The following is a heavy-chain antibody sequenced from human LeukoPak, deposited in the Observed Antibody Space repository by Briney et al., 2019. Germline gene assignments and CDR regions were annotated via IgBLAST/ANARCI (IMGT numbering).Heavy chain of an antibody. J-gene: IGHJ6*02. V-gene: IGHV4-4*07. CDR3: ARDIANSESYWGDYFYFYGMDV. CDR2: VSSTGST. D-gene: IGHD3-10*01. Sequence: SETLSLTCNVSGGSINNHHWSWIRQPAGKGLEWIGRVSSTGSTNYNPSLTSRLTTSVDTSNKQFSLRLRSVTAADTAVYYCARDIANSESYWGDYFYFYGMDVWGQGTTVTVSS. CDR1: GGSINNHH.